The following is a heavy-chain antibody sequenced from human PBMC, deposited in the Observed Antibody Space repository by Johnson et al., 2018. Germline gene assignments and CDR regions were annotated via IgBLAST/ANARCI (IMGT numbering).Heavy chain of an antibody. Sequence: IIYPGDSDTRYSPYFQGQVTISADKSISTAYLQWSSLKASDTAMYYCARHDYGGNSGGPDNGFDPWGQGTLVTVSS. CDR3: ARHDYGGNSGGPDNGFDP. J-gene: IGHJ5*02. V-gene: IGHV5-51*01. CDR2: IYPGDSDT. D-gene: IGHD4-23*01.